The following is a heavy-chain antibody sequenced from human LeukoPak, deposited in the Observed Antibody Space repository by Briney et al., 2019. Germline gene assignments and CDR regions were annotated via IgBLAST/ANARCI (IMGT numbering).Heavy chain of an antibody. CDR2: IYYGGST. D-gene: IGHD3-10*01. J-gene: IGHJ4*02. CDR3: ARGVRYYYGSGSYYIFDY. Sequence: PSETLSLTCTVSGGSISSYYWSWIRQPPGKGLEWIGYIYYGGSTNYNPSLKSRVTISVDTSKNQFSLKLSSVTAADTAVYYCARGVRYYYGSGSYYIFDYWGQGTLVTVSS. V-gene: IGHV4-59*01. CDR1: GGSISSYY.